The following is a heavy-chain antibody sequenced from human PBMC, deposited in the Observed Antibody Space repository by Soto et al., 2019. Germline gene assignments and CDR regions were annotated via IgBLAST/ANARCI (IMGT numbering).Heavy chain of an antibody. V-gene: IGHV3-30*18. D-gene: IGHD6-19*01. CDR1: GFTFSSYG. Sequence: QVQLVESGGGVVQPGRSLRLSCAASGFTFSSYGMHWVRQAPGKGLEWVAVISYDGSNKYYADSVKGRFTISRDNSKNTLYLQMNSLRAEDTAVYYCAKDPWDAVAGTGTFDIWGQGTMVTVSS. CDR3: AKDPWDAVAGTGTFDI. J-gene: IGHJ3*02. CDR2: ISYDGSNK.